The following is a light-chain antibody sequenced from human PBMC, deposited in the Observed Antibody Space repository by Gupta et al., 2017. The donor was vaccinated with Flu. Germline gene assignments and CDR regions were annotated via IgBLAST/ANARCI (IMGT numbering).Light chain of an antibody. CDR1: QTISTS. CDR2: KAS. V-gene: IGKV1-5*03. Sequence: DIQMAQSPSTLSASVGDRVTITCRASQTISTSLAWYQQKPGKAPKLLIYKASRVESGVPSRFSGSGSGAEFTLTISSLQPDDFATYYCQHHDSYLYIFGQGTKLEIK. CDR3: QHHDSYLYI. J-gene: IGKJ2*01.